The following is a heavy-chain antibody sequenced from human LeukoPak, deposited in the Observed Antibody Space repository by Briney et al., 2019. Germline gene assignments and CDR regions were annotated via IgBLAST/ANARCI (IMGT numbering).Heavy chain of an antibody. CDR3: AGDPFYGPDVFDI. CDR1: GFTFSNYE. J-gene: IGHJ3*02. Sequence: PGGSLRLSCAASGFTFSNYEMYWIRQAPGKGLEWVSYISRSGDAKYYADSVKGRFTISRDNAKNSLYLQMNTLRTEDTALYYCAGDPFYGPDVFDIWGQGTMVTVSS. V-gene: IGHV3-48*03. D-gene: IGHD2/OR15-2a*01. CDR2: ISRSGDAK.